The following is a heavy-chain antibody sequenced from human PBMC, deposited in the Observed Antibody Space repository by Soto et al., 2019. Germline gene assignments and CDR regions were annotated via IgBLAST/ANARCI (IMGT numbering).Heavy chain of an antibody. D-gene: IGHD3-16*01. V-gene: IGHV3-7*01. CDR1: GFTFSEYW. CDR2: IKQDGSEK. J-gene: IGHJ5*02. Sequence: EAQLVESGGGLVQPGGSLRVSCAVSGFTFSEYWMSWVGRAPGKGLEWVAKIKQDGSEKDYVDSVKGRFTISRDNASNSLYLHMYNLRVEDTAIYYCARGGRDAYDWFDPWGQGTLVTVSS. CDR3: ARGGRDAYDWFDP.